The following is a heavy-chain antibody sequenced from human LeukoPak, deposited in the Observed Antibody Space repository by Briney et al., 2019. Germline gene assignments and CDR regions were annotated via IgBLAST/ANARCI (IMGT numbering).Heavy chain of an antibody. J-gene: IGHJ4*02. V-gene: IGHV3-15*01. CDR3: REWNVDFDY. CDR1: GFSFNSAW. D-gene: IGHD1-1*01. Sequence: PGGSLRLSCATSGFSFNSAWMSWVRQAPGKGREWVGRIKSKADGGTTDYAAPVKGRFTISRDDSRNTLYLQINSLKTEDTAVYYCREWNVDFDYWGQGTLVTVSS. CDR2: IKSKADGGTT.